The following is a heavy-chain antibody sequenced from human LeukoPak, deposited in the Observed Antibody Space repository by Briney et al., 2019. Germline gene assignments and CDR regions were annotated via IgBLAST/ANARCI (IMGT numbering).Heavy chain of an antibody. J-gene: IGHJ4*02. CDR1: GYTFTGYY. CDR3: ARHGSRLSGSRYYFDY. Sequence: VASVKVSCKASGYTFTGYYMHWVRQAPGQGLEWMGWINPNSGGTNYAQKFQGRVTMTRDTSISTAYMELSRLRSDDTAVYYCARHGSRLSGSRYYFDYWGQGTLVTVSS. V-gene: IGHV1-2*02. CDR2: INPNSGGT. D-gene: IGHD3-10*01.